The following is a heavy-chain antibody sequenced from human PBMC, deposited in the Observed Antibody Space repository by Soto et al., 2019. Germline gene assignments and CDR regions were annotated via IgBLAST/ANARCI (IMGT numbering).Heavy chain of an antibody. D-gene: IGHD1-7*01. J-gene: IGHJ4*02. CDR2: ISSNGGTT. V-gene: IGHV3-64*01. Sequence: EVQLAESGGGMVQPGGSLRLSCVASGFTFSSYDMHWVRQAPGKGLEYVSAISSNGGTTYYGNSVKGRFTISRDNSKNTREPQMGSLRAEDMAVYYCVRRVSGNYDYWGQGTLVTVSS. CDR1: GFTFSSYD. CDR3: VRRVSGNYDY.